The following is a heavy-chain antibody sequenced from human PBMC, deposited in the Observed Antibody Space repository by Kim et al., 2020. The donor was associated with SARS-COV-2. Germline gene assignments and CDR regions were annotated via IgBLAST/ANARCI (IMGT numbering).Heavy chain of an antibody. V-gene: IGHV3-9*01. CDR1: GFTFDDYA. CDR3: AKDLTGYSSGWYDAFDI. Sequence: GGSLRLSCAASGFTFDDYAMHWVRQAPGNGLEWVSGISWHSGSIGYADSVKGRFTISRDNAKNFLYLQMNSLRAEDTALYYCAKDLTGYSSGWYDAFDIWGQGTMVTVSS. CDR2: ISWHSGSI. J-gene: IGHJ3*02. D-gene: IGHD6-19*01.